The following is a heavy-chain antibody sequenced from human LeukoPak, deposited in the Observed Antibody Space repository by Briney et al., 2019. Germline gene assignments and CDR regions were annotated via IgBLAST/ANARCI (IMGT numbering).Heavy chain of an antibody. CDR3: AREGKLRFLEWLLSFDY. D-gene: IGHD3-3*01. V-gene: IGHV3-21*01. Sequence: GSLRLSCAASGFTFSSYSMNWVRQAPGKGLEWVSSISSSSSYIYYADSVKGRFTISRDNAKNSLYLQMNSLRAEDTAVYYCAREGKLRFLEWLLSFDYWGQGTLVTVSS. J-gene: IGHJ4*02. CDR1: GFTFSSYS. CDR2: ISSSSSYI.